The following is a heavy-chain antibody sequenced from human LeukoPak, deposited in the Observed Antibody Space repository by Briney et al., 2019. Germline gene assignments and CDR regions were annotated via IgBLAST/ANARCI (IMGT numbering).Heavy chain of an antibody. CDR2: ISAYNGNT. Sequence: GASVKLSCKASGYTFTSYGISWVRQAPGQGLEWMGWISAYNGNTNYAQKLQGRATMTTDTSTSTAYMELRSLRSDDTAVYYCARDLRYYDSSGYRWGQGTLVTVSS. CDR1: GYTFTSYG. J-gene: IGHJ5*02. CDR3: ARDLRYYDSSGYR. D-gene: IGHD3-22*01. V-gene: IGHV1-18*01.